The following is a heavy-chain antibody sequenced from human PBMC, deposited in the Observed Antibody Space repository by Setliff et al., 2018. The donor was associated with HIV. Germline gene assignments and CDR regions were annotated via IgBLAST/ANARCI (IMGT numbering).Heavy chain of an antibody. Sequence: GGSLRLSCAASGFTFSSYSMHWVRQAPGKGLEWVAVISNNGRSKYYADSVKGRFTISRDNSKNTLYLQMNSLRPEDTAVFYCARDRSLTDYSNFGFDYGGQGTPVTVSS. CDR2: ISNNGRSK. J-gene: IGHJ4*02. CDR1: GFTFSSYS. D-gene: IGHD4-4*01. CDR3: ARDRSLTDYSNFGFDY. V-gene: IGHV3-30*04.